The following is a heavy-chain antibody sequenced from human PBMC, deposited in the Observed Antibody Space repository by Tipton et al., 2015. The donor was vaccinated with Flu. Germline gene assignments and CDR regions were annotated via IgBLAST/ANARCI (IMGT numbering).Heavy chain of an antibody. Sequence: QLVQSGAEVKKPGASVKVSCKASGYTFIRYEINWVRQATGQGLEWMGRMNPNSGNTAYAQKFQGRVTMTRNASISTAYMELSSLRSEDTAVYYCARKYCGGDCSESYYYFYMDVWGKGTTVTVSS. CDR1: GYTFIRYE. J-gene: IGHJ6*03. CDR3: ARKYCGGDCSESYYYFYMDV. V-gene: IGHV1-8*01. CDR2: MNPNSGNT. D-gene: IGHD2-21*01.